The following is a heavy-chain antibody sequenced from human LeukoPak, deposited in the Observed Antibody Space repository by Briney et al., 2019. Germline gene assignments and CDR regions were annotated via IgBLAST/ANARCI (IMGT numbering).Heavy chain of an antibody. CDR3: ARGPVSPKDYYYYYGMDV. CDR1: GGSISSGGYS. CDR2: IYHSGSA. J-gene: IGHJ6*02. V-gene: IGHV4-30-2*01. Sequence: SETLSLTCAVSGGSISSGGYSWSWNRQPRGKGLEWIGYIYHSGSAYYNPSLKSRVTISVDRSKNQFSLKLSSVTAADTAVYYCARGPVSPKDYYYYYGMDVWGQGTTVTVSS. D-gene: IGHD2-8*01.